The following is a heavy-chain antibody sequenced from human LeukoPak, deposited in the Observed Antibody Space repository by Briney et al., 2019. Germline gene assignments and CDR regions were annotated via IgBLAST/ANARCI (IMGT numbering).Heavy chain of an antibody. CDR2: IYYSGST. Sequence: SQTLSLTCTVSGGSISSGGYYWSWIRQHPGKGLEWIGYIYYSGSTYYNPSLKSRVTISVDTSKNQFSLKLSSVTAADTAVYYCARDGGVVKSFGYWGQGTLVTFAS. CDR3: ARDGGVVKSFGY. V-gene: IGHV4-31*03. J-gene: IGHJ4*02. D-gene: IGHD3-3*01. CDR1: GGSISSGGYY.